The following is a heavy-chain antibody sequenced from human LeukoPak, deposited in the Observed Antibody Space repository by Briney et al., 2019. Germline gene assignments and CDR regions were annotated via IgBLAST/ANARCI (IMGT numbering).Heavy chain of an antibody. V-gene: IGHV3-53*01. J-gene: IGHJ6*02. CDR2: MYSFGNT. CDR1: EFTVSSTY. Sequence: PGGSLRLSCAVSEFTVSSTYMSWVRQAPGKGLEWVSLMYSFGNTYYADSVKGRFTISRDNSKNTLYLQMNSLRAEDTAVYYCAKLPVDSTRYYGMDVWGQGTTVTVSS. CDR3: AKLPVDSTRYYGMDV. D-gene: IGHD3-22*01.